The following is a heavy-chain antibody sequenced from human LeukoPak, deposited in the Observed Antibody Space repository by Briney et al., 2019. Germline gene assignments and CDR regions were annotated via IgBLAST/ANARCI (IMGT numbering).Heavy chain of an antibody. CDR1: GYIFTSFW. D-gene: IGHD3-10*01. Sequence: GGSLEISCKGSGYIFTSFWIGWVRPLPGKGLEGMGIIYPGDSDTRYSPSFQGQVTISADKSISTAYLQWSSLKASDTAMYYCARPSMVRGAIGKWFDPWGQGTLVTVSS. CDR3: ARPSMVRGAIGKWFDP. J-gene: IGHJ5*02. V-gene: IGHV5-51*01. CDR2: IYPGDSDT.